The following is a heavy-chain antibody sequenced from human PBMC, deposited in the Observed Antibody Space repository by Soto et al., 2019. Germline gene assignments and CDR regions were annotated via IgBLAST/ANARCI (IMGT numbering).Heavy chain of an antibody. J-gene: IGHJ4*02. D-gene: IGHD1-20*01. CDR2: IHHNGPT. CDR1: GDSISSSEW. Sequence: SETLSLTCKVSGDSISSSEWWSWVRQPPGKGLEWIAEIHHNGPTNYNPSLQSRVTITVDKSKNQISLRLSTVTAADTAVYYCARGGITAVRNYYFDHWGQGTLVTVSS. V-gene: IGHV4-4*02. CDR3: ARGGITAVRNYYFDH.